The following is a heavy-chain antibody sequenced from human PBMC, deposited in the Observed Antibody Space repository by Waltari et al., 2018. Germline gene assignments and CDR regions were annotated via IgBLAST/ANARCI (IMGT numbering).Heavy chain of an antibody. CDR2: INHSGST. V-gene: IGHV4-34*01. Sequence: QVQLQQWGAGLLKPSETLSLTCAVYGGSFSGYYWSWIRQPPGKGLEWIGEINHSGSTNYNPSLKSRVTISVDTSKNQFSLKLSSVTAADTAVYYCARLNYCSSTSCQPTAGWFDPWGQGTLVTVSS. CDR1: GGSFSGYY. CDR3: ARLNYCSSTSCQPTAGWFDP. D-gene: IGHD2-2*01. J-gene: IGHJ5*02.